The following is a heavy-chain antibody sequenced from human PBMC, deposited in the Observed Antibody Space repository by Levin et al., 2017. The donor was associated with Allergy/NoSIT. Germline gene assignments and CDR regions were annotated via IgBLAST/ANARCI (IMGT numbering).Heavy chain of an antibody. V-gene: IGHV3-9*01. CDR2: ISWNSGSI. Sequence: GGSLRLSCAASGFTFDDYAMHWVRQAPGKGLEWVSGISWNSGSIGYADSVKGRFTISRDNAKNSLYLQMNSLRAEDTALYYCAKDNYYDSSGYYDYWGQGTLVTVSS. J-gene: IGHJ4*02. CDR1: GFTFDDYA. D-gene: IGHD3-22*01. CDR3: AKDNYYDSSGYYDY.